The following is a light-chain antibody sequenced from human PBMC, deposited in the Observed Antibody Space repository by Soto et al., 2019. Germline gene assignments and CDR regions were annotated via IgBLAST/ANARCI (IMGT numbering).Light chain of an antibody. J-gene: IGLJ2*01. CDR2: DND. CDR1: SSNIGKNY. Sequence: QSVLTQPPSVSAAPGQKVTISCSGSSSNIGKNYVSWYQQLPGKAPRLLIYDNDKRPSGIPDRFSGSKSGTSATLGITGLQTGDEADYYCGTWDSSLSAVVFGGGTKLTVL. CDR3: GTWDSSLSAVV. V-gene: IGLV1-51*01.